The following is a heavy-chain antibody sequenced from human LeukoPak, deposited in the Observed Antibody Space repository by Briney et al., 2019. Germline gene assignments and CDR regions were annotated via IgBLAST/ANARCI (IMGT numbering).Heavy chain of an antibody. Sequence: GRSLRLSCAASGFTLSSYGMHWVRQAPGKGLEWVAVIWYDGSNKYYADSVKGRFTISRDNSKNTLYLQMNSLRAEDTAVYYCARDNYYVEYYFDYWGQGTLVTVSS. CDR3: ARDNYYVEYYFDY. J-gene: IGHJ4*02. CDR2: IWYDGSNK. CDR1: GFTLSSYG. V-gene: IGHV3-33*01. D-gene: IGHD3-10*02.